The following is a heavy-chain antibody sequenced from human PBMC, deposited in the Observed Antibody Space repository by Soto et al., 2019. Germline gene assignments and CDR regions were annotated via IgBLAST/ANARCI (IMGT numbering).Heavy chain of an antibody. CDR3: ARGLVITSYYYYYGMDV. J-gene: IGHJ6*02. Sequence: EVQLVESGGGLIQPGGSLRLSCAASGFTVSSNYMSWVRQAPGKGLEWVSVIYSGGSTYYADSVKGRFTISRDNSKNTLYLQMNSLRAEDTAVYYCARGLVITSYYYYYGMDVWGQGTTVTVSS. V-gene: IGHV3-53*01. D-gene: IGHD3-9*01. CDR2: IYSGGST. CDR1: GFTVSSNY.